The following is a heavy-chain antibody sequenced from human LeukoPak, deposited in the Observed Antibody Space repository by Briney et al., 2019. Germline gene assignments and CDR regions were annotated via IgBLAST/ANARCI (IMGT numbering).Heavy chain of an antibody. CDR1: GGSISSYY. J-gene: IGHJ3*02. D-gene: IGHD3-9*01. Sequence: PSETLSLTCTVSGGSISSYYWSWIRQPPGKGLEWIGYIYYSGSTNYNPSLKSRVTISVDTSKNQFSLKLSSVTAADTAVYYCARDSPYYDILTGYSTGAFDIWGQGTMVTVSS. V-gene: IGHV4-59*01. CDR2: IYYSGST. CDR3: ARDSPYYDILTGYSTGAFDI.